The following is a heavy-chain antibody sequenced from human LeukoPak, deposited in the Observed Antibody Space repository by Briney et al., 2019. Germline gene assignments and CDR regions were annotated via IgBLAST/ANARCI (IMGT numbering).Heavy chain of an antibody. CDR2: ISSGSTI. J-gene: IGHJ4*02. Sequence: PGGSLRLSCAASGFTFSSYEMNWVRQAPGKGLEWVSYISSGSTIYDADSVKGRFTISRDNAKNSLYLQMNSLRAEDTAVYYCARDERDGDYEGYWGQGTLVTVSS. D-gene: IGHD4-17*01. CDR1: GFTFSSYE. V-gene: IGHV3-48*03. CDR3: ARDERDGDYEGY.